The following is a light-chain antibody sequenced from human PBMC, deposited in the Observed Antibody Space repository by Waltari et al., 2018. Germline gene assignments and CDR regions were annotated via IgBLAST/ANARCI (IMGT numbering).Light chain of an antibody. CDR1: QSVSSSY. CDR3: QQYGSSPRT. J-gene: IGKJ1*01. CDR2: GAS. Sequence: EIVLTQSPGTLSLSPGDRATLSCRASQSVSSSYLAWYQQKPGQAPRLLIYGASSRATGIPDRFSGSESGTDFTLTISRLEPEDFAVYYCQQYGSSPRTFGQGTKVEIK. V-gene: IGKV3-20*01.